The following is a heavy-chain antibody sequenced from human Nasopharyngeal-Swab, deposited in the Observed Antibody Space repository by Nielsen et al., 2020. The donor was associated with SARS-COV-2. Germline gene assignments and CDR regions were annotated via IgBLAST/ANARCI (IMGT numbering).Heavy chain of an antibody. CDR3: AKTDYGDLPYYFDY. V-gene: IGHV3-43*01. J-gene: IGHJ4*02. D-gene: IGHD4-17*01. CDR2: ISWDGGST. CDR1: GFTFDDYT. Sequence: GESLKISCAASGFTFDDYTMHWVRQAPGKGLEWVSLISWDGGSTYYADSVKGRFTISRDNSKNTLYLQMNSLRAEDTAVYYCAKTDYGDLPYYFDYWGQGTLVTVSS.